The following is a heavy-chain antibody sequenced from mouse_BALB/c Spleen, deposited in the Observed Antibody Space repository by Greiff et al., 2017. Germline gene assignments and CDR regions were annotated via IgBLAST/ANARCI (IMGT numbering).Heavy chain of an antibody. CDR1: GFSLTSYG. CDR2: IWSGGST. Sequence: QVQLQQSGPGLVQPSQSLSITCTVSGFSLTSYGVHWVRQSPGKGLEWLGVIWSGGSTDYNAAFISRLSISKDNSKSQVFFKMNSLQANDTAIYYCARKRVGGGWFAYWGQGTLVTVSA. D-gene: IGHD1-3*01. J-gene: IGHJ3*01. CDR3: ARKRVGGGWFAY. V-gene: IGHV2-2*02.